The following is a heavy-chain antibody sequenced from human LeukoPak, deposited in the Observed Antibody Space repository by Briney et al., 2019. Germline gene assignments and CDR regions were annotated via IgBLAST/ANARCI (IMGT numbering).Heavy chain of an antibody. CDR2: ISDSGGTT. CDR1: GITLSNYG. J-gene: IGHJ4*02. D-gene: IGHD3-22*01. CDR3: AKRGVVIRVILVGFHKQAYYFES. V-gene: IGHV3-23*01. Sequence: GGSLRLSCVVSGITLSNYGMSWVRQAPGKGLEWVAGISDSGGTTNYADSVKGRFTVSRDNPKNTLYLQMNSLRAEDTAVYFCAKRGVVIRVILVGFHKQAYYFESWGQGVLVTVSS.